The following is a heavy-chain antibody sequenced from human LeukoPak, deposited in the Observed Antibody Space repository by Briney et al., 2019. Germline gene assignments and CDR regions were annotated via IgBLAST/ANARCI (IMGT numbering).Heavy chain of an antibody. Sequence: GGSLRLSCTASGFIFNTYAMSWVRQSPGKGLEWVSAISGGGGSTYYADSVKGRLTISRDNSKNTLYVQMNSLRAEDTAVYYCVKGSSNARPYYFDYWGQGTLVTVSS. CDR1: GFIFNTYA. CDR2: ISGGGGST. CDR3: VKGSSNARPYYFDY. V-gene: IGHV3-23*01. D-gene: IGHD2-8*01. J-gene: IGHJ4*02.